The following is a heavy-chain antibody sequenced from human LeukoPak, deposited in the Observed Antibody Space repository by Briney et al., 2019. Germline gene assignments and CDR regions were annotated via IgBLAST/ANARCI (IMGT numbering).Heavy chain of an antibody. J-gene: IGHJ4*02. CDR2: MYTSGST. CDR3: AREGGGYDYANYFDY. D-gene: IGHD5-18*01. CDR1: SGSISSYS. V-gene: IGHV4-4*07. Sequence: SETLSLTCTVSSGSISSYSWSWIRQPAGKGLEWIGRMYTSGSTNYNPSLKSRVTMSADTSKNQFSLKLTSVTAADTAVYYCAREGGGYDYANYFDYWGQGTLVTVSS.